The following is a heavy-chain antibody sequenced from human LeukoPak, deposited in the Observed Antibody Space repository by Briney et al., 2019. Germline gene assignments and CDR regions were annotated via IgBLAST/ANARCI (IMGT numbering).Heavy chain of an antibody. CDR3: ARDLSVYAIGGSGGY. D-gene: IGHD2-8*01. Sequence: PGGSLRLSCAASGFTFSSYSMNWVRQAPGKGLEWVSYISSSSSTIYYANSVKGRFTISRDNAKNSLYLQMNSLRAEDTAVYYCARDLSVYAIGGSGGYWGQGTLVTVSS. V-gene: IGHV3-48*01. CDR2: ISSSSSTI. J-gene: IGHJ4*02. CDR1: GFTFSSYS.